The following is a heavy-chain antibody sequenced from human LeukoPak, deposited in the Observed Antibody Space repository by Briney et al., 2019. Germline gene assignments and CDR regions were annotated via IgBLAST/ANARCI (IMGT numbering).Heavy chain of an antibody. CDR1: GGSISSGNYY. CDR3: ARMSYSYDHFDY. CDR2: FYTSGNT. J-gene: IGHJ4*02. Sequence: SSETLSLTXTVSGGSISSGNYYWSWIRQPAGKGLEWIGRFYTSGNTNYNPSLKSRVTISVDMSKNQFSLKLSSLTAADTAVYYCARMSYSYDHFDYWGQGTLVTVSS. V-gene: IGHV4-61*02. D-gene: IGHD5-18*01.